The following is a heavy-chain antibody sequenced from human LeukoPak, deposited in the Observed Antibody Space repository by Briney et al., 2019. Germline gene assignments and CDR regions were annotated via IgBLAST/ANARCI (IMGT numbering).Heavy chain of an antibody. V-gene: IGHV3-11*01. CDR3: ARRVYYGSGTSQYYFDY. CDR1: GFIFSDYY. D-gene: IGHD3-10*01. CDR2: ISTTGTTT. J-gene: IGHJ4*02. Sequence: GGSLRLSCAASGFIFSDYYMTWIRQAPGKGLEWLSSISTTGTTTYYADSVKGRITISRDNAKNSLYLQMNSLRAEDTAVYYCARRVYYGSGTSQYYFDYWGQGTLVTVSS.